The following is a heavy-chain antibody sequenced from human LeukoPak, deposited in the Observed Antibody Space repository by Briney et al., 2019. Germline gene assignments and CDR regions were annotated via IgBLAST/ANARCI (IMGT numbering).Heavy chain of an antibody. CDR3: ARRIVVTRGFDY. Sequence: PSETLSLTCAVSGYSISSGYYWGWIRQPPGKGLEWIGSIYYSGSTYYNPSLKSRVTISVDTSKIQFSLKLSSVTAADTAVYYCARRIVVTRGFDYWGQGTLVTVSS. J-gene: IGHJ4*02. D-gene: IGHD4-23*01. CDR2: IYYSGST. V-gene: IGHV4-38-2*01. CDR1: GYSISSGYY.